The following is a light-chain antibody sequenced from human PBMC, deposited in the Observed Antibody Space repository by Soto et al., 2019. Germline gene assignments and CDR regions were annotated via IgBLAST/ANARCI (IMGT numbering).Light chain of an antibody. Sequence: QSALTQPPSASGSPGQSVTISCTGTSSDVGGYNYVFWYQQHPGKAPKLMIYEVSKWPSGVPDRFSGSKSGNTASLTVSGLQAEDEADYYCSSYAGSNNWNFGTGTKLTVL. CDR1: SSDVGGYNY. J-gene: IGLJ1*01. CDR2: EVS. V-gene: IGLV2-8*01. CDR3: SSYAGSNNWN.